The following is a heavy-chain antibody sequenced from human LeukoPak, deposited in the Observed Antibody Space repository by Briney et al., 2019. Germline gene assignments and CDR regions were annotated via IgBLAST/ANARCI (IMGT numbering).Heavy chain of an antibody. CDR1: GVTFSSYA. J-gene: IGHJ4*02. Sequence: TGGSLRLSCAASGVTFSSYAMSWVRQAPGKGLEWVSAISGSGGSTYYADSVKGRFTISRDNSKNTLYLQMNSLRAEDTAVYYCAKHPQLRYFDWFPTFFDWGQGTLVTVSS. CDR3: AKHPQLRYFDWFPTFFD. V-gene: IGHV3-23*01. D-gene: IGHD3-9*01. CDR2: ISGSGGST.